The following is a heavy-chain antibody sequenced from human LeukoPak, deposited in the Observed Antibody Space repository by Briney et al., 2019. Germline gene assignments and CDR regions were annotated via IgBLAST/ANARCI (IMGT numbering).Heavy chain of an antibody. V-gene: IGHV4-39*07. D-gene: IGHD5-18*01. J-gene: IGHJ5*02. Sequence: GSLRLSCAASGFTVTSHYMTWVRQPPGKGLEWIGSIYYSGTTHYNPSLESRVTISVDTSKNQFSLKLASVTAADTAIYYCAKGAGGFSYYNWFDPWGQGTLVTVSS. CDR2: IYYSGTT. CDR3: AKGAGGFSYYNWFDP. CDR1: GFTVTSHY.